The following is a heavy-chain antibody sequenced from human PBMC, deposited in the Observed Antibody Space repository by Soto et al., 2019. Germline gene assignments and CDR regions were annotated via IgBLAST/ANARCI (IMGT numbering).Heavy chain of an antibody. CDR3: ARSNGGYSGYDWSFLSHIHYYYDGMDV. V-gene: IGHV1-46*01. CDR2: INPSGGST. Sequence: ASVKVSCKASGYTFTSYYMHWVRQAPGQGLEWMGIINPSGGSTSYAQKFQGRVTMTRDTSTSTVYMELSSLRSEDTAVYYCARSNGGYSGYDWSFLSHIHYYYDGMDVWGQGTRVTFSS. CDR1: GYTFTSYY. D-gene: IGHD5-12*01. J-gene: IGHJ6*02.